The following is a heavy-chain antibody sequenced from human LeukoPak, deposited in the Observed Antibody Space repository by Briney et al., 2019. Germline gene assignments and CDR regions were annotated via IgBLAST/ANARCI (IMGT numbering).Heavy chain of an antibody. CDR3: ARGGEYGSGSYYKY. Sequence: SETLSLTCAVYGGSFSGYYWSWIRQPPGKGLEWIGEINHSGSTNYNPSLKSRVTISVDTSKNQFSLKLTSVTAADTAVYYCARGGEYGSGSYYKYWGQGTLVTVSS. CDR2: INHSGST. J-gene: IGHJ4*02. V-gene: IGHV4-34*01. CDR1: GGSFSGYY. D-gene: IGHD3-10*01.